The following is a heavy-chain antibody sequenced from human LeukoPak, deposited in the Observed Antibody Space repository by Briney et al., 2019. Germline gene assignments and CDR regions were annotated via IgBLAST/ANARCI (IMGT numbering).Heavy chain of an antibody. V-gene: IGHV3-23*01. Sequence: GGSLRLSCAASGFTFSSYAMSWVRQAPGKGLEWVSAISGSGGSTYYADSVKGRFTISRDNSKNTLYLQMNSLRAEDTAVYYCAKYSSGWYFRFPDYWGQGTLVTVSS. J-gene: IGHJ4*02. CDR3: AKYSSGWYFRFPDY. CDR1: GFTFSSYA. D-gene: IGHD6-19*01. CDR2: ISGSGGST.